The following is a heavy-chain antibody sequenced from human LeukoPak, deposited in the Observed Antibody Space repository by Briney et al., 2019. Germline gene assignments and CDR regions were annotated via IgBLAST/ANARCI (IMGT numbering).Heavy chain of an antibody. Sequence: PSETLSLTCAVYGGSFSGYYWSWIRQPPGKGLEWIGEINHSGSTNYNPSLKSRVTISVDTSKNQFSLKLSSVTAADTAVYYCAGVDTAMVRLDYWGKGTLVTVSS. J-gene: IGHJ4*02. CDR1: GGSFSGYY. D-gene: IGHD5-18*01. V-gene: IGHV4-34*01. CDR2: INHSGST. CDR3: AGVDTAMVRLDY.